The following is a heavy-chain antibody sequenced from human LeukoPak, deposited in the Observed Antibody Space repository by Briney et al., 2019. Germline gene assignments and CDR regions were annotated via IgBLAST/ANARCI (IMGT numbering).Heavy chain of an antibody. V-gene: IGHV3-9*01. Sequence: GGSLRLSCAASGFTFDDYAMHWVRQAPGKGLEWVSGISWNSGSIGYADSVKGRFTISRDNAKNSLYLQMNSLRAEDTALYYCAKDIGWLQFRYYFDYWGQGTLVTVSS. D-gene: IGHD5-24*01. CDR3: AKDIGWLQFRYYFDY. CDR1: GFTFDDYA. CDR2: ISWNSGSI. J-gene: IGHJ4*02.